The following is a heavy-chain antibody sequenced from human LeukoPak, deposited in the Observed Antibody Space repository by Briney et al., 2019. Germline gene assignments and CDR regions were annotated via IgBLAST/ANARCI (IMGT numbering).Heavy chain of an antibody. CDR3: ARGRVGQWLVDAFDI. CDR2: IKQDGSEK. V-gene: IGHV3-7*01. J-gene: IGHJ3*02. Sequence: GGSLRLSCAASGFTFSSYWMSWVRQAPGKGLEWVANIKQDGSEKYYVDSVKGRFTISRDNAKNSLYLQMNSLRAEDTAVYYCARGRVGQWLVDAFDIWGQGTMVTVSS. D-gene: IGHD6-19*01. CDR1: GFTFSSYW.